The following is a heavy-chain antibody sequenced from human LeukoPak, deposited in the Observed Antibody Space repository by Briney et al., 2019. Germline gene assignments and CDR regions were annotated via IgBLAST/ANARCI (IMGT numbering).Heavy chain of an antibody. V-gene: IGHV3-64*02. CDR2: ISSNGGST. Sequence: GGSLRLSCAASGFTFSSYLMHWVRQAPGKGLEYVSAISSNGGSTFYADSVKGRFTISRDNSKNTLYLQMNSLRAEDTAVYYCAREDRYCSGGSCKYFFDYWGQGTLVTVSS. CDR3: AREDRYCSGGSCKYFFDY. J-gene: IGHJ4*02. CDR1: GFTFSSYL. D-gene: IGHD2-15*01.